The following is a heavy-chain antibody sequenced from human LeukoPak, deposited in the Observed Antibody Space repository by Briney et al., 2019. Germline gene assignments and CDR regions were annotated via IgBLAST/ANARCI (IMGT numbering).Heavy chain of an antibody. V-gene: IGHV3-15*01. J-gene: IGHJ5*02. CDR3: ARGTTVVTPGWDWFDP. Sequence: PGGSLRLSCAASGFTFSSYAMSWVRQAPGKGLEWVGRIKSKTDGGTTDYAAPMKGRFTISRDDSKNTLYLQMNSLRAEDTAVYYCARGTTVVTPGWDWFDPWGQGTLVTVSS. CDR1: GFTFSSYA. D-gene: IGHD4-23*01. CDR2: IKSKTDGGTT.